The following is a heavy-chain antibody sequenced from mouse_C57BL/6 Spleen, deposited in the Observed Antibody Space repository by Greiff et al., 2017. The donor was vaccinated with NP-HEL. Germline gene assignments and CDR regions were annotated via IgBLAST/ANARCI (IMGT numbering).Heavy chain of an antibody. Sequence: VQLVESGPGLVQPSQSLSITCPVSGFSLTSHGVHWVRQSPGKGLEWLGVIWSGGSTDYNAAFISRLSISKDNSKGQVFFKMNSLQADDTAIYYCARVGENEYAWFAYWGQGTLVTVSA. D-gene: IGHD5-1*01. V-gene: IGHV2-2*01. CDR1: GFSLTSHG. CDR2: IWSGGST. CDR3: ARVGENEYAWFAY. J-gene: IGHJ3*01.